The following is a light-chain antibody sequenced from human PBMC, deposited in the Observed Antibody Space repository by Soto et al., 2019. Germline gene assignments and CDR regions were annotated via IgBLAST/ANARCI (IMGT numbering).Light chain of an antibody. CDR1: QSISSW. CDR2: DAS. V-gene: IGKV1-5*01. Sequence: DIQMTQSPSTLSASVGDRVTITCRASQSISSWLAWYQQKPGKAPKLLIYDASSLESGVPSRFSGSGSGTEFTLTISSLPPDDFATYYCQQAWTFGQGTKVEIK. CDR3: QQAWT. J-gene: IGKJ1*01.